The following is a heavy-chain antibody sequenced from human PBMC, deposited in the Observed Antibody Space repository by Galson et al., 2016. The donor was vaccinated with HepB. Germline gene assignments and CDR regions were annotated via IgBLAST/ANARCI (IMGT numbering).Heavy chain of an antibody. D-gene: IGHD4-11*01. Sequence: EPLSLTCGVSGGSFIDYSWTWIRQPPGKGLEWIGEINHSGTTNQNPSLESRLTMSIDTSKKNFSLTLSSVIAADTAVYYCVRGVGTHGSKYRARQFYYDFWSQGALVTVSS. CDR1: GGSFIDYS. J-gene: IGHJ4*02. CDR2: INHSGTT. V-gene: IGHV4-34*01. CDR3: VRGVGTHGSKYRARQFYYDF.